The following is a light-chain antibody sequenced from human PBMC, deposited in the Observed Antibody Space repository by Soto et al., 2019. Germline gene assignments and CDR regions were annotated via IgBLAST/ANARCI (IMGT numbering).Light chain of an antibody. V-gene: IGKV1-39*01. CDR1: QTISSD. CDR2: AVS. J-gene: IGKJ2*01. CDR3: QQSYSVPVT. Sequence: DIQMTQSPSSLSASVGDRVSITCRASQTISSDLSWYQQRPGKAPNLLIYAVSNLQGGVPSRFSDSGSGTDFTLTISSLQPEDFATYYCQQSYSVPVTFGQGTRLEIK.